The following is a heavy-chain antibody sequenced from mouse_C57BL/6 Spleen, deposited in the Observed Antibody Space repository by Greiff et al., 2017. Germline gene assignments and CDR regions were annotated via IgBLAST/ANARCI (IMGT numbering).Heavy chain of an antibody. D-gene: IGHD2-5*01. CDR3: ARHESNVYAMDY. J-gene: IGHJ4*01. Sequence: DVKLQESGGDLVKPGGSLKLSCAASGFTFSSYGMSWVRQTPDKRLEWVATISSGGSYTYYPDSVKGRFTISRDNAKNTLYLQMSSLKSEDTAMYYCARHESNVYAMDYWGQGTSVTVSS. CDR2: ISSGGSYT. CDR1: GFTFSSYG. V-gene: IGHV5-6*02.